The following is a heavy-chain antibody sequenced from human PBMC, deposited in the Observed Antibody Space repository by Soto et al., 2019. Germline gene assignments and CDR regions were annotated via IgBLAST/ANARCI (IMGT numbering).Heavy chain of an antibody. J-gene: IGHJ4*02. CDR3: ARGWGYDSNDYYYAY. Sequence: QVQLVQSGAEVRKPGSSVKVSCKASGGTFSRHAISWVRQAPGQGIEWLGGIIPIFGTPNHAQKFQGRVTIIAYESTSPVYMEWSSLRSEDTAMYYCARGWGYDSNDYYYAYWGQGTLVIVSS. V-gene: IGHV1-69*01. D-gene: IGHD3-22*01. CDR2: IIPIFGTP. CDR1: GGTFSRHA.